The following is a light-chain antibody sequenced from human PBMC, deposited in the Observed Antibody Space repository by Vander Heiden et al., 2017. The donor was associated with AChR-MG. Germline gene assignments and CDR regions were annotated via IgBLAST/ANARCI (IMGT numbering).Light chain of an antibody. CDR1: QSVLYSATNENY. CDR2: CAS. Sequence: EIVLTQSPDSLAVSLGGRATINCKSSQSVLYSATNENYLAWYQQKPGQPPHLLIYCASMRVSGVPDRFSGSGSGTDFTLTISNLEAEDVAVYYCQQYCATPLTFGQGTKVEVK. V-gene: IGKV4-1*01. J-gene: IGKJ1*01. CDR3: QQYCATPLT.